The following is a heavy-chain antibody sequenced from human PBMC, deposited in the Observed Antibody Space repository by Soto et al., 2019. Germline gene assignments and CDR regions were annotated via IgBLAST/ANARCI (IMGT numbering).Heavy chain of an antibody. CDR1: GYTLTELS. J-gene: IGHJ6*02. V-gene: IGHV1-24*01. D-gene: IGHD3-10*01. CDR2: FDPEDGET. Sequence: GASVKVSCKVSGYTLTELSMHWVRQAPGKGLEWMGGFDPEDGETIYAQKFQGRVTMTEDTSTDTAYMELSSLRSEDTAVYYCATMSSWATVFIGVYYYYGMDVWGQGTTVTVSS. CDR3: ATMSSWATVFIGVYYYYGMDV.